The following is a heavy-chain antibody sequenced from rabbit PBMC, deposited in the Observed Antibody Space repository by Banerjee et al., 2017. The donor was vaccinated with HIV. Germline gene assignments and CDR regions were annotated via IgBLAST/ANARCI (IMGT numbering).Heavy chain of an antibody. J-gene: IGHJ4*01. CDR1: GFSFSNKYV. CDR3: ARGLAGVFGWNFDL. CDR2: INTSSGNA. Sequence: QEQLEESGGDLVKPEGSLTFTCTASGFSFSNKYVMCWVRQAPAKGLEWIACINTSSGNAIYPSWTKGRFTISKTTPATLTLQVTRLTAADTATYFCARGLAGVFGWNFDLWGPGTLVTVS. V-gene: IGHV1S45*01. D-gene: IGHD4-1*01.